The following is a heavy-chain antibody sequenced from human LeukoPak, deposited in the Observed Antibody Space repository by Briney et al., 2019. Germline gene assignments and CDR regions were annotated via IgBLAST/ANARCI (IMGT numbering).Heavy chain of an antibody. V-gene: IGHV3-23*01. CDR1: GFTFSSYA. CDR3: ASMSIAVAGTFYFDY. CDR2: ISGSGGST. D-gene: IGHD6-19*01. J-gene: IGHJ4*02. Sequence: GGSLRLSCAASGFTFSSYAMSWVRQAPGKGLEWVSAISGSGGSTYYADSVKGRFTISRDNAKNSLYLQMNSLRAEDTAVYYCASMSIAVAGTFYFDYWGQGTLVTVPS.